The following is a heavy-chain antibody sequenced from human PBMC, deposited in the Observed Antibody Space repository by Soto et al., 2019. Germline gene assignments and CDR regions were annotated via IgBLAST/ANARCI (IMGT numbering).Heavy chain of an antibody. CDR1: GGPFSGYY. J-gene: IGHJ5*02. D-gene: IGHD4-4*01. CDR2: INHSGST. V-gene: IGHV4-34*01. Sequence: SETLSLTCAVYGGPFSGYYWSWIRQPPGKGLEWIGEINHSGSTNYNPSLKSRVTISVDTSKNQFSLKLSSVTAADTAVYYCARGRTYYSKEGTWFDPWGQGTLVTVSS. CDR3: ARGRTYYSKEGTWFDP.